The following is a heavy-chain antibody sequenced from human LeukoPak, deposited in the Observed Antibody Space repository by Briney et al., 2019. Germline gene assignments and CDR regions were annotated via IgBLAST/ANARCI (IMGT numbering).Heavy chain of an antibody. Sequence: PGGSLRLSCAASGFTFSDYYMSWLHRAPGKGLEWVSYISSSGSTIYYADSVKGRLTISRDNAKNSLYLQMNSLRAEDTAVYYCARDGHAHGDYVGWFDPWGQGTLVTVSS. V-gene: IGHV3-11*01. CDR2: ISSSGSTI. CDR1: GFTFSDYY. D-gene: IGHD4-17*01. CDR3: ARDGHAHGDYVGWFDP. J-gene: IGHJ5*02.